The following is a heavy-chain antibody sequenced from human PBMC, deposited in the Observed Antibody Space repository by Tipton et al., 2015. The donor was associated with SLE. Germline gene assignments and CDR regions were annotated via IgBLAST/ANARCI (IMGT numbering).Heavy chain of an antibody. V-gene: IGHV4-59*11. J-gene: IGHJ5*02. CDR3: ARGGECTNGVCYLNYFDP. Sequence: GLVKPSETLSLTCTVSGGSISSHYWSWIRQPPGKGLEWIAYIYDGGSTYYNPSLKSRVTISVDRSKNQFSLRLRSVTAADTAVYYCARGGECTNGVCYLNYFDPWGQGTLVTVSS. CDR2: IYDGGST. D-gene: IGHD2-8*01. CDR1: GGSISSHY.